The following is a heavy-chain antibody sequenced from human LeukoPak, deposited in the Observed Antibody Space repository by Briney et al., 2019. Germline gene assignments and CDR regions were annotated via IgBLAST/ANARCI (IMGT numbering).Heavy chain of an antibody. Sequence: PSETLSLTCTVSGGSMSSYYWSWIRQPPGKGLEWIGYIYYSGSTSYNPSLKSRVTISVDTSKNQFSLKLSSVTAADTAVYYCAVLSGDIVVVPAASDFDYWGQGTLVTVSS. CDR3: AVLSGDIVVVPAASDFDY. CDR2: IYYSGST. D-gene: IGHD2-2*01. V-gene: IGHV4-59*01. J-gene: IGHJ4*02. CDR1: GGSMSSYY.